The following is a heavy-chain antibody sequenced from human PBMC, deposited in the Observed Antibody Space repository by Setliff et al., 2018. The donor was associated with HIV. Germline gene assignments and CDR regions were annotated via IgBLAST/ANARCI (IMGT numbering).Heavy chain of an antibody. CDR3: ANFLPDTAAAGPRFDY. CDR2: IYYSGST. CDR1: GDYISSGGYY. D-gene: IGHD6-13*01. Sequence: PSETLSLTCTVSGDYISSGGYYWSWIRQHPGKGLEWIGYIYYSGSTYYNPSLQSRVTISVDTSKNHFSLKLSSVTAADTAVYYCANFLPDTAAAGPRFDYWGQGTLVTVSS. V-gene: IGHV4-31*03. J-gene: IGHJ4*02.